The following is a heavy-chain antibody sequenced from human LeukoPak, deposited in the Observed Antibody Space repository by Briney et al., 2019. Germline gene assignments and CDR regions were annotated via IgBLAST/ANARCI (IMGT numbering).Heavy chain of an antibody. CDR2: ISYDGSSK. D-gene: IGHD2-15*01. CDR1: GFTFSSYA. Sequence: GGSLRLSCAASGFTFSSYAIHWVRQAPGKGLDWVALISYDGSSKYYADSVKGRFTISRDSSTLYLQMNSLRTEDTAVYYCARGSVGTPPPFDYWGQGTLVTVSS. J-gene: IGHJ4*02. CDR3: ARGSVGTPPPFDY. V-gene: IGHV3-30-3*01.